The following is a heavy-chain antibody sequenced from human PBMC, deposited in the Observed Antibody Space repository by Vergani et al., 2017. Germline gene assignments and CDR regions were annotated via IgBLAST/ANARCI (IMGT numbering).Heavy chain of an antibody. Sequence: QVQLQESGPGLVKPSQTLSLTCTVSGGSISSGSYYWSWIRQPAGKGLEWIGRIYTSGSTNYHPSLQSRFTISVDTSKNQFSLKLSSVNAADTAVYYCAREGIAAAGTFYFDYWGQGTLVTVSS. CDR2: IYTSGST. V-gene: IGHV4-61*02. CDR3: AREGIAAAGTFYFDY. J-gene: IGHJ4*02. D-gene: IGHD6-13*01. CDR1: GGSISSGSYY.